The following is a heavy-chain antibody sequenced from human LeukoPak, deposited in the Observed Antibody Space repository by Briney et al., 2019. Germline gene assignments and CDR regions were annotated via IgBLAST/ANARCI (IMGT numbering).Heavy chain of an antibody. CDR2: ISYDGSNK. V-gene: IGHV3-30-3*02. CDR1: GFTFSTYA. CDR3: AKNYWPLASWPAAAIPSDY. J-gene: IGHJ4*02. Sequence: GGSLRLSCAVSGFTFSTYAMDWVRQAPGKGLEWVSFISYDGSNKVHADSVKGRFTISRDNSKNTLYLQMNSLRAEDTAVYYCAKNYWPLASWPAAAIPSDYWGQGTLVTVSS. D-gene: IGHD2-2*01.